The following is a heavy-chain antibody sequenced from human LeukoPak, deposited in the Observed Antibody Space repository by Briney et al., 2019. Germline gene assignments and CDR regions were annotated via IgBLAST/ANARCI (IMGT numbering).Heavy chain of an antibody. D-gene: IGHD3-9*01. CDR2: INHSGST. Sequence: SSETLSLTCAVYGGSFSGYYWSWIRQPPGKGLEWIGEINHSGSTNYNPSLKSRVTISVDTSKNQFSLKLSSVTAADTAVYYCAGDKIPYDILTGYYIHGDFDYWGQGTLVTVSS. CDR3: AGDKIPYDILTGYYIHGDFDY. V-gene: IGHV4-34*01. CDR1: GGSFSGYY. J-gene: IGHJ4*02.